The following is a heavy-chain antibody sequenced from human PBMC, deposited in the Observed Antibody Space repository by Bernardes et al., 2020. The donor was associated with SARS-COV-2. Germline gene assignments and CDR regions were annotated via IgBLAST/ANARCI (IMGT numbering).Heavy chain of an antibody. CDR2: INPRIAGT. CDR3: VRGDYYGAGNYPTDA. Sequence: ASVKVSCKASGKTFTEYYLHWVRQAPGLGLEWIGWINPRIAGTKYAQKFQGRVTMTRDTSISTAYMELSSLKPDDPALSYCVRGDYYGAGNYPTDAWGQGTAVTVSS. D-gene: IGHD3-10*01. CDR1: GKTFTEYY. V-gene: IGHV1-2*02. J-gene: IGHJ5*02.